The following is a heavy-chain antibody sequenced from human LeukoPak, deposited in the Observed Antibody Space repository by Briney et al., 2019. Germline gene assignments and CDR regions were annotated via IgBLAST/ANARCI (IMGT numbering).Heavy chain of an antibody. CDR2: INHSGST. D-gene: IGHD2-15*01. CDR3: ARGFCSGGSCPSRY. CDR1: GGSFSGYY. Sequence: SETLSLTCAVYGGSFSGYYWSWIRQPPGKGLEWIGEINHSGSTNYNPSLKSRVTISVDTSKNQFSLKLSSVTAADTAVYYCARGFCSGGSCPSRYWGQGTLVTVSS. J-gene: IGHJ4*02. V-gene: IGHV4-34*01.